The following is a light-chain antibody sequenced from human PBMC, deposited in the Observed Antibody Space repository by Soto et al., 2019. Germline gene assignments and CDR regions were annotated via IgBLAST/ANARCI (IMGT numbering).Light chain of an antibody. J-gene: IGKJ1*01. CDR3: QQYNNCPRT. CDR1: QSVSSN. CDR2: GAS. Sequence: ETAMAQSPATLSLSPGERATLSCRASQSVSSNLAWYQQKPGQAPRLLIYGASTRATGIAARFSGSGSGTEFTLAISSLQSEDFAIYDCQQYNNCPRTFGQGTKVEIK. V-gene: IGKV3-15*01.